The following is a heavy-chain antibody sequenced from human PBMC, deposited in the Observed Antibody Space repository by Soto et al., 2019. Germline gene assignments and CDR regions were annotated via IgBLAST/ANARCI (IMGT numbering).Heavy chain of an antibody. Sequence: MHWVRQAPGKGLEWVAVISYDGSNKYYADSVKGRFTISRDNSKNTLYLQMNSLRAEDTAVYYCAKTQNHYYYDSSGYYTLAYWGQGTLVTVSS. V-gene: IGHV3-30*18. D-gene: IGHD3-22*01. CDR3: AKTQNHYYYDSSGYYTLAY. CDR2: ISYDGSNK. J-gene: IGHJ4*02.